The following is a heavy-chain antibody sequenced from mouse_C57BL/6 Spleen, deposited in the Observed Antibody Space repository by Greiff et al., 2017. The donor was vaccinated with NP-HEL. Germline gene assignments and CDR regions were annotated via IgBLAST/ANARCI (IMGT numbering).Heavy chain of an antibody. CDR3: TRWDYYGSSYEYFDV. Sequence: QVQLKESGAELVRPGASVTLSCKASGYTFTDYEMHWVKQTPVHGLEWIGAIDPETGGTAYNQKFKGKAILTADKSSSTAYMALRSLTSEDSAVYYCTRWDYYGSSYEYFDVWGTGTTVTVAS. CDR1: GYTFTDYE. D-gene: IGHD1-1*01. CDR2: IDPETGGT. V-gene: IGHV1-15*01. J-gene: IGHJ1*03.